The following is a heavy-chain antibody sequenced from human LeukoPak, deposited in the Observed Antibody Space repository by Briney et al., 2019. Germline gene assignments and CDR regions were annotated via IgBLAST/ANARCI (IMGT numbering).Heavy chain of an antibody. D-gene: IGHD6-13*01. CDR1: GFTFSSYA. J-gene: IGHJ4*02. CDR3: ARSKIAAARPYYFDY. V-gene: IGHV3-23*01. Sequence: PGGSLRLSCAASGFTFSSYAMSWVRQRPGKGLEWVSAISGSGGSTYYADSVKGRFTISRDNSKNTLYLQMNSLRAEDTAVYYCARSKIAAARPYYFDYWGQGTLVTVSS. CDR2: ISGSGGST.